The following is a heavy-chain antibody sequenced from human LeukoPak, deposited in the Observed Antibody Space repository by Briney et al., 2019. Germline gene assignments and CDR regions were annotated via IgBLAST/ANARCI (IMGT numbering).Heavy chain of an antibody. CDR2: MNPNSGNT. Sequence: ASVKVSCKASGYPFTSNDINWVRQAPGQGLEWMGWMNPNSGNTGYAQKFQGRVTMTRNTSITTAYMELSSLRSEDTAVYYCARRSSSGWSNWGQGTLVTVSS. V-gene: IGHV1-8*01. CDR3: ARRSSSGWSN. D-gene: IGHD6-19*01. J-gene: IGHJ4*02. CDR1: GYPFTSND.